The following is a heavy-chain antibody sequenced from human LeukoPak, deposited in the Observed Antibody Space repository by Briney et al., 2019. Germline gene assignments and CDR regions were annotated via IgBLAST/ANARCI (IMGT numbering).Heavy chain of an antibody. J-gene: IGHJ4*02. CDR2: ISSSSSYI. V-gene: IGHV3-21*01. Sequence: GGSLRLSCAASGFTFSSYSMNWVRQAPGKGLEWVSSISSSSSYIYYADSVKGRFTISRDNAKNSLYLQMNSMRAEDTAVYYCARDPEEYYFDSSGFDYWGEGTLVTVSS. CDR3: ARDPEEYYFDSSGFDY. D-gene: IGHD3-22*01. CDR1: GFTFSSYS.